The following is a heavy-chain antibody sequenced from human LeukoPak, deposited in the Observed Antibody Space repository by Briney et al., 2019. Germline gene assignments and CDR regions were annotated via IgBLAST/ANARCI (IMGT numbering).Heavy chain of an antibody. Sequence: SETLSLTCIVSGGAISSYYWSWIRQPPGKGLEGIGYIYYSGSTNYNPSLKSRVTMSVDTSKNQFSLKLSSVTAADTAVYYCAIGRAAGDFQHWGQGTLVTVSS. D-gene: IGHD6-13*01. J-gene: IGHJ1*01. CDR3: AIGRAAGDFQH. CDR2: IYYSGST. CDR1: GGAISSYY. V-gene: IGHV4-59*12.